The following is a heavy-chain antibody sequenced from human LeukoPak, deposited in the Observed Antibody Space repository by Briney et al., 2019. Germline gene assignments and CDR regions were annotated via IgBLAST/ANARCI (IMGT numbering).Heavy chain of an antibody. CDR3: ARDRWQQLDWFDP. CDR1: GYTFTGYY. CDR2: INPNTGGT. Sequence: ASVKVSCKASGYTFTGYYMHWVRQAPGQGLEWTGWINPNTGGTNYAQRFQGRVTMTRDTSISTVYMDLRSLRSDDTAVYYCARDRWQQLDWFDPWGQGTLVIVSS. D-gene: IGHD6-13*01. J-gene: IGHJ5*02. V-gene: IGHV1-2*02.